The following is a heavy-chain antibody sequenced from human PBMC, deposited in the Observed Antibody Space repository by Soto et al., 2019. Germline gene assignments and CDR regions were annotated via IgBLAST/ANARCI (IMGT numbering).Heavy chain of an antibody. V-gene: IGHV3-7*03. J-gene: IGHJ3*01. D-gene: IGHD1-26*01. CDR2: INQDGSEK. CDR3: PRDPGSAIV. CDR1: ELTFSRYV. Sequence: PGGSLRLSCAAPELTFSRYVITWAGQAPGKGLEWVANINQDGSEKYYVDSVKGRFTISRDNAKNSVYLQMNSLRAEDTAVYYCPRDPGSAIVWGPGIMLT.